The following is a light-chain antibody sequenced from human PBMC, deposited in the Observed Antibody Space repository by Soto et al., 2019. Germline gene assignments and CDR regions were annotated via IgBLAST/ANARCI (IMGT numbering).Light chain of an antibody. Sequence: IVLTQSPGTLSLSPLEIATLSFIGSQSITSNSLAWYQQKPGQAPRLLIYAASSRATGIPDRFSGSGSGTDFTLTTSRPEPEDFAVYHCQLYGRSLWTFGQGTKVDIK. CDR3: QLYGRSLWT. V-gene: IGKV3-20*01. CDR2: AAS. CDR1: QSITSNS. J-gene: IGKJ1*01.